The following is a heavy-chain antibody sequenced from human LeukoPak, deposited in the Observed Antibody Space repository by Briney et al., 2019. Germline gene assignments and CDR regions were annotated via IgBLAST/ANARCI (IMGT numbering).Heavy chain of an antibody. CDR2: INHSGST. V-gene: IGHV4-34*01. Sequence: KPSETLSLTCAVYGESFSGYYWSWIRQPPGKGLEWIGEINHSGSTNYNPSLKSRVTISVDTSKNQFSLKLTSVTAADTAVYYCARLIIVATGTLGWFDPWGQGTLVTVSS. CDR1: GESFSGYY. CDR3: ARLIIVATGTLGWFDP. J-gene: IGHJ5*02. D-gene: IGHD5-12*01.